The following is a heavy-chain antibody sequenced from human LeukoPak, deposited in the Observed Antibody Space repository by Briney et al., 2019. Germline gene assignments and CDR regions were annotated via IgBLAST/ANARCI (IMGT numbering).Heavy chain of an antibody. D-gene: IGHD4-17*01. V-gene: IGHV4-39*01. CDR1: GGSISSSNSY. J-gene: IGHJ4*02. CDR3: ASTEKDYGDYAHLNFDY. Sequence: SETLSLTCIVSGGSISSSNSYWDWIRQPPGRGLEWIGDISHSGTINYNPSLRTRVTISADTSKNQFSLKLNSVTAADTAVYYCASTEKDYGDYAHLNFDYWGQGTLVTVSS. CDR2: ISHSGTI.